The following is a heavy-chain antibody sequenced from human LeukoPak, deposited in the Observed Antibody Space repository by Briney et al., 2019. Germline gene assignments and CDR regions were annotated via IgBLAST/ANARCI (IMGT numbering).Heavy chain of an antibody. CDR1: VGSVSSGPYY. Sequence: SETLSLTCTVSVGSVSSGPYYSTWIRQPPGKGLEWIGYIYYSGSTNYNPSLKSRVTISVDTSKNQFSLKLSSVTAADTAVYYCARGLYCGGDCYSKCFDPWGQGTLVTVSS. CDR3: ARGLYCGGDCYSKCFDP. J-gene: IGHJ5*02. D-gene: IGHD2-21*02. CDR2: IYYSGST. V-gene: IGHV4-61*01.